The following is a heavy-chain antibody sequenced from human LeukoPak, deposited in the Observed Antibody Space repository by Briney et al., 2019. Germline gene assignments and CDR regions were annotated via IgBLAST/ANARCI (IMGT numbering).Heavy chain of an antibody. V-gene: IGHV4-59*01. J-gene: IGHJ3*02. CDR2: IYYSGST. D-gene: IGHD6-13*01. Sequence: PSETLSLTCTVSGVSICSYYGSWIRQPPGKGLECMGYIYYSGSTNYNPYLERRVTISVDNSKTQFSLNPGSVTAADTAVYYCARAYSSPAQDAFDIWGQGTMVTVSS. CDR3: ARAYSSPAQDAFDI. CDR1: GVSICSYY.